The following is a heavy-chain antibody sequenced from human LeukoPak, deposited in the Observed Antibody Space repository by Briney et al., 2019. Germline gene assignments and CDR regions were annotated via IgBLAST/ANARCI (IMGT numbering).Heavy chain of an antibody. CDR2: IWSDGTNK. CDR1: GFTFSSYG. V-gene: IGHV3-33*06. D-gene: IGHD4-11*01. J-gene: IGHJ4*02. Sequence: PGKSLRLSCAAPGFTFSSYGMQWVRQAPGKGLEWVAVIWSDGTNKYYADSVKGRFAISRDDSNNMVYLQMNSLRAEDTAVYYCAKDVERGFDYTNSLDYWGQGTLVTVSS. CDR3: AKDVERGFDYTNSLDY.